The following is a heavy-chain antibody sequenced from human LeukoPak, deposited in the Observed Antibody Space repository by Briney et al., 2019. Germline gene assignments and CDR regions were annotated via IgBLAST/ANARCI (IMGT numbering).Heavy chain of an antibody. CDR3: GRGLRDYYGLDY. V-gene: IGHV3-74*01. CDR1: GFIFSNFW. Sequence: GGSLRLSCAASGFIFSNFWMHWVRQVPGKGLVWVSHINSDGRTKDYADSVRGRFTISRDNAKNTLYLQMNRLTVEDTAVYYCGRGLRDYYGLDYWGQGFLVTVSS. J-gene: IGHJ4*02. CDR2: INSDGRTK. D-gene: IGHD3-10*01.